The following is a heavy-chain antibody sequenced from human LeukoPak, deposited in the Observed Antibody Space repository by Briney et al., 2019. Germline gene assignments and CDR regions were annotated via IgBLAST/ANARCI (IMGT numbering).Heavy chain of an antibody. J-gene: IGHJ5*02. CDR1: GGSISSSNW. D-gene: IGHD3-22*01. Sequence: SETLSLTCAVSGGSISSSNWWSWVRQPPGKGLEWIGEIYHSGSTNYNPSLKSRVTISVDKSKNQFSLKLSSVTAADTAVYYCAREVVIGLNWFDPWGQGTLVTVSS. CDR3: AREVVIGLNWFDP. V-gene: IGHV4-4*02. CDR2: IYHSGST.